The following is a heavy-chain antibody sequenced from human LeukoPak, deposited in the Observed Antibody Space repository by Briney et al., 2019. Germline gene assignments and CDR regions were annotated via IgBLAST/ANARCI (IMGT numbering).Heavy chain of an antibody. CDR1: GFTFRNYA. D-gene: IGHD4/OR15-4a*01. CDR3: AREVRPNDY. Sequence: GGSLRLSCAASGFTFRNYAMVWVRQAPGKGLECLSGMSGSGGRTYYAHSVKGRFPISRDNSKNTLYLQMNSLRVEDMAVYYCAREVRPNDYWGQGTLVTVSS. V-gene: IGHV3-23*01. J-gene: IGHJ4*02. CDR2: MSGSGGRT.